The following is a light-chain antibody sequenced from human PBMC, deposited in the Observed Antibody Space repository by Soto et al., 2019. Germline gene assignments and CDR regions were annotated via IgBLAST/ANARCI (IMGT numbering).Light chain of an antibody. J-gene: IGKJ1*01. CDR1: QVISSH. CDR2: AVS. V-gene: IGKV1-39*01. CDR3: QQTYSGRT. Sequence: DIQMTQSPSSLSASVGDRVTITCRASQVISSHLNWYQQKPGKAPILVIYAVSGLQRGVPSRFSGSRSGTDFTLTISRLQPEDIGTYYYQQTYSGRTFGRGTKVEVK.